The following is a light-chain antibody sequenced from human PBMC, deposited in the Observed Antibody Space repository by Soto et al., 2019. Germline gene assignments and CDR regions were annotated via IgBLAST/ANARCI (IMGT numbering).Light chain of an antibody. J-gene: IGKJ1*01. CDR1: QSVSSSF. CDR2: GAS. V-gene: IGKV3-20*01. Sequence: EIVLTQSPGTLSLSPGERATLSCRASQSVSSSFLAWYQQKAGQAPRLLIYGASSRATGIPDRFSGSGSGTDFTLTISRLEPEDFAVYYGQQYDRSPWTFGQGTKVEIK. CDR3: QQYDRSPWT.